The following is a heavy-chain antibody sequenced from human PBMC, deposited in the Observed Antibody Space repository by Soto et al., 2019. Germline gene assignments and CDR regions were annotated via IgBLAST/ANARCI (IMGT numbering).Heavy chain of an antibody. V-gene: IGHV3-49*04. J-gene: IGHJ4*02. CDR1: GFIFGDYG. Sequence: SLRLSCTASGFIFGDYGMSWVRQAPGKGLEYLGLIRNKGYGESTEYAASVKGRFTISRDNSKSIVYLQMNSLKTEDTAVYYCTRFLAARFDFWGQGTLVTVSS. CDR2: IRNKGYGEST. CDR3: TRFLAARFDF. D-gene: IGHD6-6*01.